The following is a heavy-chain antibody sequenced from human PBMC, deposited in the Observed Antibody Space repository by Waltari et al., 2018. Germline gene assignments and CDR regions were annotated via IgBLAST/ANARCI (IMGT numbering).Heavy chain of an antibody. CDR2: IYYSGST. CDR3: ARGAYDSSGYYSGFFDY. D-gene: IGHD3-22*01. J-gene: IGHJ4*02. Sequence: QVQLQESGPGLVKPSETLSLTCTVSGGSISSYYWSWIRQPPGKGLEWIGYIYYSGSTNYNPSLKSRVTISVDTSKNQFSLKLSSVTAADTAVYYCARGAYDSSGYYSGFFDYWGQGTLVTVSS. CDR1: GGSISSYY. V-gene: IGHV4-59*01.